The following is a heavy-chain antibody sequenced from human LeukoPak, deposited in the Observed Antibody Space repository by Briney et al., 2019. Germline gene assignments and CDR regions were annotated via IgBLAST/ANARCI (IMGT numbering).Heavy chain of an antibody. D-gene: IGHD3-22*01. Sequence: GGSLRLSCAASGFTFSDYYMSWIRQAPGKGLEWVSYISSSGSTIYYADSVKGRFTISRDNAKNSLYLQMNSLGAEDTAVYYCARIYDSSGYYYGDYYYGMDVWGQGTTVTVSS. CDR2: ISSSGSTI. CDR1: GFTFSDYY. CDR3: ARIYDSSGYYYGDYYYGMDV. J-gene: IGHJ6*02. V-gene: IGHV3-11*01.